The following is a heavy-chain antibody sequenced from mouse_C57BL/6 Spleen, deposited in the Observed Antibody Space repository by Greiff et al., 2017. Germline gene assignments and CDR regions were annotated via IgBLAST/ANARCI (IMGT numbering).Heavy chain of an antibody. CDR3: ARDAYYGSSPIARDY. D-gene: IGHD1-1*01. CDR1: GYSITSGYY. J-gene: IGHJ4*01. Sequence: EVKVEESGPGLVKPSQSLSLTCSVTGYSITSGYYWNWIRQFPGNKLEWMGYISYDGSNNYNPSLKNRISITRDTSKNQFFLKLNSVTTEDTATYYCARDAYYGSSPIARDYWGQGTSVTVSS. V-gene: IGHV3-6*01. CDR2: ISYDGSN.